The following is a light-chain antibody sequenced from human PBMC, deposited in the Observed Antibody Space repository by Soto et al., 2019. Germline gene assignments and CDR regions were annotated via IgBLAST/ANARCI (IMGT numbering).Light chain of an antibody. J-gene: IGLJ2*01. V-gene: IGLV1-40*01. Sequence: QSLLTQPPSVSGAPGQRVTFSCTGSSSNIGAGYDVHWYQQLPGRAPKLLIYGSGNRPSGVPDRFSGSKSGTSASLAITGLQAEDEADYYCQSYDRSLSGSVVFGGGTKLTVL. CDR1: SSNIGAGYD. CDR3: QSYDRSLSGSVV. CDR2: GSG.